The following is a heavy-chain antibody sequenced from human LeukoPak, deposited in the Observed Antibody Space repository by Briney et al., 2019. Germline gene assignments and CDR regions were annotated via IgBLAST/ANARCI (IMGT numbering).Heavy chain of an antibody. CDR1: GFTFSSYA. CDR2: ISYDGSNK. D-gene: IGHD4-17*01. CDR3: ARDRVYGDPYFDY. V-gene: IGHV3-30*04. Sequence: PGGSLRLSCAASGFTFSSYAMHWVRQAPGKGLEWGAVISYDGSNKYYADSVKGRFTISRDNSKNALYLQMNSLRAEDTAVYYCARDRVYGDPYFDYWGQGTLVTVSS. J-gene: IGHJ4*02.